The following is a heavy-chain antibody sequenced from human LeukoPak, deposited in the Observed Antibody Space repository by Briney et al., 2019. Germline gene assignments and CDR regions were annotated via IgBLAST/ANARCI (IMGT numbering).Heavy chain of an antibody. D-gene: IGHD3-10*01. CDR1: GGSINNYY. CDR2: IYYSGST. J-gene: IGHJ6*02. Sequence: SETLSLTCTVSGGSINNYYWSWIRQPPGKGLEWIGYIYYSGSTNYNPSLKSRVTISVDTSKNQFSLKLNSVTAADTAVYYCARDRITMVRGALRYYGMDVWGQGTPVTVSS. V-gene: IGHV4-59*01. CDR3: ARDRITMVRGALRYYGMDV.